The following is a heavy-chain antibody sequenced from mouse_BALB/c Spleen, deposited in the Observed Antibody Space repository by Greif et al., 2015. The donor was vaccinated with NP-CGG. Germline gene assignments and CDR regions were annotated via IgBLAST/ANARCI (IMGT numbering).Heavy chain of an antibody. CDR3: ARRGPDWYFDV. J-gene: IGHJ1*01. CDR1: GFTFGSYA. Sequence: EVMLVESGGGLVKPGGSLKLSCAASGFTFGSYAMSWVRQTPEKRLEWVATISSGGSYTYYPDSVKGRFTISRDNAKNTLYLQMSSLRSEDTAMYYCARRGPDWYFDVWGAGITVTVSS. V-gene: IGHV5-9-1*01. CDR2: ISSGGSYT.